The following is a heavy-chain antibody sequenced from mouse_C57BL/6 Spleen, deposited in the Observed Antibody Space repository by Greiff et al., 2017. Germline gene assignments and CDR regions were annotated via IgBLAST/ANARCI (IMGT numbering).Heavy chain of an antibody. J-gene: IGHJ4*01. CDR1: GYAFSSSW. Sequence: VQLQQSGPELVKPGASVKISCKASGYAFSSSWMNWVKQRPGKGLEWIGRIYPGDGDTNYNGKFKGKATLTADKSSSTAYMQLSSLTSEDAAGYFCARRGDYYGSSYGDYAMDYWGQGTSVTVSS. D-gene: IGHD1-1*01. CDR3: ARRGDYYGSSYGDYAMDY. V-gene: IGHV1-82*01. CDR2: IYPGDGDT.